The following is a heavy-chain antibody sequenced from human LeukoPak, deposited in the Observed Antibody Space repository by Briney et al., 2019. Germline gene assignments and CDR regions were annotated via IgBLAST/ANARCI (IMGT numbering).Heavy chain of an antibody. D-gene: IGHD3-10*01. CDR2: INRDGSEK. Sequence: GSLRLSCAASGFTFSNYWMTWVRQAPGRGLEWVANINRDGSEKYYVDSVKGRFTISRDNAQNSLYLQLTSLRAEDTAVYYCARDRTLGDCWGQGTLVTVSP. V-gene: IGHV3-7*01. J-gene: IGHJ4*02. CDR3: ARDRTLGDC. CDR1: GFTFSNYW.